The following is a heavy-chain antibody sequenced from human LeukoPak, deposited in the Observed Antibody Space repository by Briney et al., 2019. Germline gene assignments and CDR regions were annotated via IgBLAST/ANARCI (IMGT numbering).Heavy chain of an antibody. CDR2: INHSGST. Sequence: PSQTLSLTCTVSGGSISSGDYYWSWIRQPPGKGLEWIGEINHSGSTNYNPSLKSRVTISVDTSKNQFSLKLSSVTAADTAVYYCARGLRLVPFYYYYGMDVWGQGTTVTVSS. V-gene: IGHV4-30-4*01. CDR3: ARGLRLVPFYYYYGMDV. D-gene: IGHD6-6*01. CDR1: GGSISSGDYY. J-gene: IGHJ6*02.